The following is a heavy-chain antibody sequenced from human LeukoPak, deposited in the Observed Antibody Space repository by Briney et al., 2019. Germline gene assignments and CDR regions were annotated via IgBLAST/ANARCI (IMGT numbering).Heavy chain of an antibody. Sequence: GRSLRLSCAASGFTFDDYAMHWVRQAPGKGLEWVSGISWNSGSIGYADSVKGRFTISRDNAKNSLYLQMNSLRAEGMALYYCAAGGRYYFDYWGQGTLVTVSS. CDR2: ISWNSGSI. CDR3: AAGGRYYFDY. V-gene: IGHV3-9*03. CDR1: GFTFDDYA. D-gene: IGHD3-16*01. J-gene: IGHJ4*02.